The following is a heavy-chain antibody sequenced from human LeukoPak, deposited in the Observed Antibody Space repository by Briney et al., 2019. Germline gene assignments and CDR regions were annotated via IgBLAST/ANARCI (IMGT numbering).Heavy chain of an antibody. Sequence: GESLKISCKGSGYSFTSYWIGWVRQMPGKGLEWMGIIYPGDSDTRYSPSFQGQVTISADKSISTAYLQWSSLKASDTAMYYCARALCTSGVCYIHGFDYWGQGTLVTVSS. CDR1: GYSFTSYW. CDR2: IYPGDSDT. J-gene: IGHJ4*02. V-gene: IGHV5-51*01. CDR3: ARALCTSGVCYIHGFDY. D-gene: IGHD2-8*01.